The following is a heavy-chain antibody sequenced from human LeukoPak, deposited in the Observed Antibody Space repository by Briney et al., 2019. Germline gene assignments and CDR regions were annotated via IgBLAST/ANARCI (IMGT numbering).Heavy chain of an antibody. CDR1: GGSISSGGYS. Sequence: TLSLTCAVSGGSISSGGYSWSWIRQPPGKGLEWIGYIYHSGSTNYNPSLKSRVTISVDTSKNQFSLKLSSVTAADTAVYYCARRKDLFDYWGQGTLVTVSS. J-gene: IGHJ4*02. CDR3: ARRKDLFDY. CDR2: IYHSGST. V-gene: IGHV4-30-2*01.